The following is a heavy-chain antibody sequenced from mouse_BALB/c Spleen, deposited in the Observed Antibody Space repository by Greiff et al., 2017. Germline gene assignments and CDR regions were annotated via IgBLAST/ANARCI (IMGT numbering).Heavy chain of an antibody. J-gene: IGHJ2*01. CDR2: IYPYNGGT. CDR1: GYTFTDYN. D-gene: IGHD2-14*01. Sequence: EVQLVESGPELVKPGASVKISCKASGYTFTDYNMHWVKQSHGKSLEWIGYIYPYNGGTGYNQKFKSKATLTVDNSSSTAYMELRSLTSEDSAVYYCARDYRYYFDYWGQGTTLTVSS. V-gene: IGHV1S29*02. CDR3: ARDYRYYFDY.